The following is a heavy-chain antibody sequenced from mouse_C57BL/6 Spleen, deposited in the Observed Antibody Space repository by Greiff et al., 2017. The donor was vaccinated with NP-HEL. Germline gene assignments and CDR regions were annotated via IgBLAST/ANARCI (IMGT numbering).Heavy chain of an antibody. D-gene: IGHD2-2*01. CDR3: ARGRVTTGYWYFDV. CDR2: INPNNGGT. V-gene: IGHV1-18*01. Sequence: EVQLQESGPELVKPGASVKIPCKASGYTFTDYNMDWVKQSHGKSLEWIGDINPNNGGTIYNQKFKGKATLTIDKSSSTAYMELRSLTSEDTAVYYCARGRVTTGYWYFDVWGTGTTVTVSS. J-gene: IGHJ1*03. CDR1: GYTFTDYN.